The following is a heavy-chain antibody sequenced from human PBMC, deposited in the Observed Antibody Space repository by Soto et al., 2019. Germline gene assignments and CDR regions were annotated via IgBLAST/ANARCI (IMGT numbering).Heavy chain of an antibody. V-gene: IGHV1-18*01. CDR1: GYTFTSYG. J-gene: IGHJ6*03. Sequence: ASVKVSCKASGYTFTSYGISWVRQAPGQGLEWMGWISAYNGNTNYAQKLQGRVTMTTDTSTSTAYMELRSLRSDDTAVYYCARAVHRLWFGELLDDVHYYYYMDVWGKGTTVTVSS. CDR2: ISAYNGNT. D-gene: IGHD3-10*01. CDR3: ARAVHRLWFGELLDDVHYYYYMDV.